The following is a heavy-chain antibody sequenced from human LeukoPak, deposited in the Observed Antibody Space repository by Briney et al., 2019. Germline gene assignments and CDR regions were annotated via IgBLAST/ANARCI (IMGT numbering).Heavy chain of an antibody. CDR1: GYSFTSYW. J-gene: IGHJ3*02. V-gene: IGHV5-51*01. D-gene: IGHD2-2*01. Sequence: GESLKISCKGSGYSFTSYWIGWVCQMPGKGLEWMGIIYPGDSDTRYSPSFQGQVAISADKSISTAYLQWSSLKASDTAMYYCARTPDCSSTSCFDAFDIWGQGTMVTVSS. CDR2: IYPGDSDT. CDR3: ARTPDCSSTSCFDAFDI.